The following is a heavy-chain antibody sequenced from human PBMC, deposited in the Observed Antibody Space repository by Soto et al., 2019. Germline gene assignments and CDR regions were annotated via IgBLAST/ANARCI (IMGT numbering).Heavy chain of an antibody. V-gene: IGHV3-23*01. D-gene: IGHD3-9*01. CDR3: AKERAYYDILTGFPWN. CDR2: ISGSGGST. CDR1: GFTFSSYA. Sequence: PGGSLRLSCAASGFTFSSYAMSWVRQAPGKGLEWVSAISGSGGSTYYADSVKGRFTISRDNSKNTLYLQMNSLRAEDTAVYYCAKERAYYDILTGFPWNWGQGTLVTVSS. J-gene: IGHJ4*02.